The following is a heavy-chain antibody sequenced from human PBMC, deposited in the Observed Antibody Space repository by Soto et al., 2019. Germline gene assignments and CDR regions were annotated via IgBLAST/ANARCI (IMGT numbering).Heavy chain of an antibody. Sequence: SETLSLTCTVSGGSISSYYWSWIRQPPGKGLEWSGYIYDSGSTYYNPSLKSRVTISVDTSKKQFSLKLSSVTAADTAVYYCARVSRDYYASSGYYYYGMDVWGQGTTVTVSS. J-gene: IGHJ6*02. CDR3: ARVSRDYYASSGYYYYGMDV. V-gene: IGHV4-59*01. D-gene: IGHD3-22*01. CDR1: GGSISSYY. CDR2: IYDSGST.